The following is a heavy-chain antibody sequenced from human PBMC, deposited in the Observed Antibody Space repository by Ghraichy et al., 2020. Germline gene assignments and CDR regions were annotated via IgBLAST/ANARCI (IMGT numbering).Heavy chain of an antibody. J-gene: IGHJ6*02. V-gene: IGHV3-7*01. CDR3: ARGRDWGSYDYYYGMDV. D-gene: IGHD3-16*01. Sequence: GGSLRLSCAASGFTFSSYWMSWVRQAPGKGLEWVANIKQDGSEKYYVDSVKGRFTISRDNAKNSLYLQMKSLRAEDTAVYYCARGRDWGSYDYYYGMDVWGQGTTVTVSS. CDR1: GFTFSSYW. CDR2: IKQDGSEK.